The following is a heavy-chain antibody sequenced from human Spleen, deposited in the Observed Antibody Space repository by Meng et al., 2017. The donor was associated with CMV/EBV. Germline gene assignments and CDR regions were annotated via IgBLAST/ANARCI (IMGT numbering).Heavy chain of an antibody. CDR1: GYTFTGYY. CDR3: AHQAVAGTRGWFDP. V-gene: IGHV1-2*06. CDR2: INPNSGGT. D-gene: IGHD6-19*01. Sequence: QGQLGRSGAEVKKPGASVKVSCKDSGYTFTGYYMHWVRQAPGQGLEWMGRINPNSGGTNYAQKFQGRVTMTRDTSISTAYMELSRLRSDDTAVYYCAHQAVAGTRGWFDPWGQGTLVTVSS. J-gene: IGHJ5*02.